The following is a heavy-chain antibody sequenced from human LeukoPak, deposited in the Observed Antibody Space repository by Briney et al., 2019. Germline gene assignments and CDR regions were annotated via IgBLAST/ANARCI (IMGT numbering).Heavy chain of an antibody. D-gene: IGHD1-26*01. CDR1: GYTLTELS. V-gene: IGHV1-24*01. CDR2: FDPEDGET. J-gene: IGHJ4*02. Sequence: ASVKVSCKVSGYTLTELSMHWVRQAPGKGLEWMGGFDPEDGETIYAQKFQGRVTMTEDTSTDTAYMELSSLRSEDTAVHYCATDLTIVGATGDYWGQGTLVTVSS. CDR3: ATDLTIVGATGDY.